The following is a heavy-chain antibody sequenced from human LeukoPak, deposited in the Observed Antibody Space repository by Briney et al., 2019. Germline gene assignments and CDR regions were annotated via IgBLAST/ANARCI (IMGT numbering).Heavy chain of an antibody. Sequence: SETLSLTCTVPGGSISSSSYYWGWIRQPPGKGLEWIGSIYYSGSTYYNPSLKSRVTISVDTSKNQFSLKLSSVTAADTAVYYCARAYGSGSLDAFDIWGQGTMVTVSS. CDR3: ARAYGSGSLDAFDI. D-gene: IGHD3-10*01. CDR1: GGSISSSSYY. J-gene: IGHJ3*02. CDR2: IYYSGST. V-gene: IGHV4-39*07.